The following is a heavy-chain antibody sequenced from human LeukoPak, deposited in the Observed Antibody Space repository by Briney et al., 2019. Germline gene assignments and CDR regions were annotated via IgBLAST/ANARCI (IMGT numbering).Heavy chain of an antibody. J-gene: IGHJ6*02. CDR3: ASCHPYCSSTSCHYGGYGMDV. V-gene: IGHV3-21*01. D-gene: IGHD2-2*01. CDR2: ISSSSSYI. Sequence: GGSLRLSCAASGFTFSSYSMNWVRQAPGKGLEWVSSISSSSSYIYYADSVKGRFTISRDNAKNSLYLQMNSLRAEDTAVYYCASCHPYCSSTSCHYGGYGMDVWGQGTTVTVSS. CDR1: GFTFSSYS.